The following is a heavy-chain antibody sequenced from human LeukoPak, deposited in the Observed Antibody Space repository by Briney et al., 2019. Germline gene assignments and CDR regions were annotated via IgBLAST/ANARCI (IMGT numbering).Heavy chain of an antibody. J-gene: IGHJ3*02. V-gene: IGHV1-8*03. CDR2: MNPNSGNT. CDR3: ARGPVDAFDI. Sequence: ASVKVSCKASGYTFTSYDINWVRQATGQGLEWMGWMNPNSGNTGYAQKFQGRVTITRNTSISTAYMELRSLRSDDTAVYYCARGPVDAFDIWGQGTMVTVSP. CDR1: GYTFTSYD.